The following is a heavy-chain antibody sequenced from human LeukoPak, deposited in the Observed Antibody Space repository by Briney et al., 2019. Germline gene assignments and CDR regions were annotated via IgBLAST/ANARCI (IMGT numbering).Heavy chain of an antibody. J-gene: IGHJ4*02. V-gene: IGHV3-30*18. CDR3: AKGTNTAMAPGDY. CDR1: GFTFSSYG. D-gene: IGHD5-18*01. Sequence: PGRSLRLSCAASGFTFSSYGMHGVRQAPGKGLEWVAVISYDGSNKYYADSVKGRFTISRDNSKNTLYLQMNSLRAEDTAVYYCAKGTNTAMAPGDYWGQGTLVTVSS. CDR2: ISYDGSNK.